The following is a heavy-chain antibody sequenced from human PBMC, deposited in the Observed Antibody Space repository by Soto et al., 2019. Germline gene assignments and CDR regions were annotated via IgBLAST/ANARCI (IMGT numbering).Heavy chain of an antibody. J-gene: IGHJ3*02. V-gene: IGHV3-73*01. CDR3: TGTGTTSVERGVGLSAFDI. Sequence: PGGSLRLSCAASGFTFSGSAMHWVRQASGKGLEWVGRIRSKANSYATAYAASVKGRFTISRDDSKNTAYLQMNSLKTEDTAVYYCTGTGTTSVERGVGLSAFDIWGQGTMVTVSS. CDR2: IRSKANSYAT. CDR1: GFTFSGSA. D-gene: IGHD1-1*01.